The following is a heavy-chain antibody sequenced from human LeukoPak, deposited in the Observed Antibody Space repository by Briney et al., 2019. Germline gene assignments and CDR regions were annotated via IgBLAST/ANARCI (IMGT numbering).Heavy chain of an antibody. V-gene: IGHV3-74*01. J-gene: IGHJ5*02. D-gene: IGHD3-22*01. CDR1: GFTFSSYW. CDR2: INSDGSST. Sequence: GGSLRLSCAASGFTFSSYWMHWVRQASGKGLVWVSRINSDGSSTSYADSVKGRFTISRDNAKNTLYLQMNSLGAEDTAVYYCASRGRYYYDSSGYITWGQGTLVTVSS. CDR3: ASRGRYYYDSSGYIT.